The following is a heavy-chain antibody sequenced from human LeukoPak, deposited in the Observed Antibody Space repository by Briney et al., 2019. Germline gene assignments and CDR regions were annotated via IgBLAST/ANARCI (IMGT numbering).Heavy chain of an antibody. CDR3: ARVGYKYADF. Sequence: ASVKVSCKASGYTFTAYDIHWMRQSPRQGLEWLGWISPNSGDTNYAQNFQGRVTMISDSSISTVFMELSRLSSDDTAVYFCARVGYKYADFWGQGSQVTVSS. CDR1: GYTFTAYD. CDR2: ISPNSGDT. D-gene: IGHD5-18*01. J-gene: IGHJ4*02. V-gene: IGHV1-2*02.